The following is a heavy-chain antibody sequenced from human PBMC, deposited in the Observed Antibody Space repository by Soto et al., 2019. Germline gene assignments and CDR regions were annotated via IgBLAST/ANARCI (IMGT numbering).Heavy chain of an antibody. D-gene: IGHD3-22*01. V-gene: IGHV3-30-3*01. J-gene: IGHJ4*02. CDR3: ARDAIYDGSGYYGSYFDY. CDR2: ISYDGTYK. CDR1: AFTFRSYA. Sequence: QVQLVESGGGVVQPGRSLRLSCAASAFTFRSYAMHWVRQAPGTGLEWVAVISYDGTYKYYADSVKGRFTIARDNSKNTLYLQMSSLRPEDTAVYYCARDAIYDGSGYYGSYFDYWGPGSLFTVSS.